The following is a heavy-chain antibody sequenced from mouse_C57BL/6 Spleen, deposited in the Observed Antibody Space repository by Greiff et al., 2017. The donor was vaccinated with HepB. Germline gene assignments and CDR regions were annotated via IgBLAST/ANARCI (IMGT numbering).Heavy chain of an antibody. CDR3: ARGGFFTTVVATNWYFDV. CDR2: ISSGGSYT. Sequence: EVQGVESGGDLVKPGGSLKLSCAASGFTFSSYGMSWVRQTPDKRLEWVATISSGGSYTYYSDSVKGRFTISRDNAKNTLYLQMGSLKSEDTAMYYCARGGFFTTVVATNWYFDVWGTGTTVTVSS. J-gene: IGHJ1*03. V-gene: IGHV5-6*01. CDR1: GFTFSSYG. D-gene: IGHD1-1*01.